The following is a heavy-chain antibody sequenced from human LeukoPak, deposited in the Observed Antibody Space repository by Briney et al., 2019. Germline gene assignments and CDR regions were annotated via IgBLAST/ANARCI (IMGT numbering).Heavy chain of an antibody. CDR3: ARAYQPLGGLSFPDS. CDR1: GYTFTTYA. CDR2: INTNTGNP. Sequence: ASVKVSCKASGYTFTTYAMNWVRQAPGQGLEWMGWINTNTGNPASAQGFTGRFVFSLDTSVSTAYLQISSLKAEDTAVYYCARAYQPLGGLSFPDSWGQGTLVTVSS. J-gene: IGHJ5*01. V-gene: IGHV7-4-1*02. D-gene: IGHD3-16*02.